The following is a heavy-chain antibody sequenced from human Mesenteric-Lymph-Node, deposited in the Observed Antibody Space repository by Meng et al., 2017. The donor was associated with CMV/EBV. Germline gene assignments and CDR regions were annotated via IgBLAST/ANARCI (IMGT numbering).Heavy chain of an antibody. CDR1: GRCFRGSS. V-gene: IGHV4-34*01. J-gene: IGHJ4*02. Sequence: LHCAVYGRCFRGSSLDCLLQPPGKGLGWIGEISDSGSTHYTPSLKSRVTISIDTSTNQFSLKLNSMTAADTAVYYCARGYPMTVFDYWGQGTLVTVSS. D-gene: IGHD2-21*02. CDR3: ARGYPMTVFDY. CDR2: ISDSGST.